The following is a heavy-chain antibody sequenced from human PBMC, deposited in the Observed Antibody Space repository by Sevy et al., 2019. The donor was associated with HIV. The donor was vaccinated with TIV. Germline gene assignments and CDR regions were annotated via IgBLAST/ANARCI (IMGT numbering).Heavy chain of an antibody. J-gene: IGHJ2*01. CDR3: ARAPITWYFDL. Sequence: GGSLRLSCAASGFTFRSYWMHWVRQAPGKGLMWVSRINSDGSSTNYADSVKGRFTISRDNAKNTLYLQVNSLRAEDTAVYYCARAPITWYFDLWGRGTLVTVS. CDR2: INSDGSST. CDR1: GFTFRSYW. V-gene: IGHV3-74*01.